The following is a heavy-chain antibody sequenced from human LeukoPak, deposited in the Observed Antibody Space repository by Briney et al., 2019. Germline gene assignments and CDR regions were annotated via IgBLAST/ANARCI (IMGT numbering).Heavy chain of an antibody. CDR3: ARSPSKSLYYIL. J-gene: IGHJ4*02. CDR2: IYSGGTT. V-gene: IGHV3-53*01. Sequence: GGSLRLSCAASGFTVSSNYMSWVRQAPGKGLEWVSVIYSGGTTYYADSVKGRFTISRDNSKNTLYLQMNSLRAADTAVYYCARSPSKSLYYILWGQGTLVTVSS. D-gene: IGHD3-10*01. CDR1: GFTVSSNY.